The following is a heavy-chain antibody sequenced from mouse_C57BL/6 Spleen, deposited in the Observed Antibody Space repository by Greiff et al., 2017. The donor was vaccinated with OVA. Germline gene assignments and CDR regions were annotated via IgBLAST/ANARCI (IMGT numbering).Heavy chain of an antibody. D-gene: IGHD2-12*01. V-gene: IGHV1-69*01. CDR1: GYTFTSYW. CDR2: IDPSDSYT. J-gene: IGHJ4*01. CDR3: ARRGPSYPYAMDY. Sequence: QVQLQQPGAELVMPGASVKLSCKASGYTFTSYWMHWVKQRPGQGLEWIGEIDPSDSYTNYNQKFKGKSTLTVDKSSSTAYMQLSSLTSEDSAVYFCARRGPSYPYAMDYWGQGTSVTVSS.